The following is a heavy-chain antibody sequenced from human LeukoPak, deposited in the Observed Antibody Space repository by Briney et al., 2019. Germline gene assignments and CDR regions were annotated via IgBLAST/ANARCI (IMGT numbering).Heavy chain of an antibody. CDR2: ISSSSSYT. V-gene: IGHV3-11*06. CDR3: ARSRRDNYYYYYGMDV. Sequence: GGSLRLSCAASGFTFSDYYMIWIRQAPGKGLEWVSYISSSSSYTNYADSVKGRFTISRDNARNSLYLQMNSLRAEDTAVYYCARSRRDNYYYYYGMDVWGQGTTVTVSS. CDR1: GFTFSDYY. J-gene: IGHJ6*02. D-gene: IGHD5-24*01.